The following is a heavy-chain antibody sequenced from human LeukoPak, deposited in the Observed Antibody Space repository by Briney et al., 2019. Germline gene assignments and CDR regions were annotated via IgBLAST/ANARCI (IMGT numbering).Heavy chain of an antibody. V-gene: IGHV3-23*01. Sequence: TGGSLRLSCAASGFIFSSYAMSWVRQAPGKGLEWVSAISGSGGSTYHADSVKGRFTISRGNSKNTLYLQMNSLKAEDTAVYYCARHPQDDYVWGSYRYTYGGYWGQGTLVTVSS. CDR1: GFIFSSYA. J-gene: IGHJ4*02. D-gene: IGHD3-16*02. CDR3: ARHPQDDYVWGSYRYTYGGY. CDR2: ISGSGGST.